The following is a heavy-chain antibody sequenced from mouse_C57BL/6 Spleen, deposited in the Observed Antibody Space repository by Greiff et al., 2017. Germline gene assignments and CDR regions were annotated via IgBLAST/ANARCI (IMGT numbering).Heavy chain of an antibody. V-gene: IGHV1-77*01. CDR1: GYTFTDPY. CDR2: IGPGSGST. J-gene: IGHJ1*03. D-gene: IGHD1-1*01. CDR3: ARSNLLLGYFDG. Sequence: QVQLQQSGAELVKPGASVKISCTASGYTFTDPYINWVKQRPGQGLEWIGRIGPGSGSTYYNVKFKGKATLTADKSSRTAYMQLSSLTSEDSAVYFCARSNLLLGYFDGWGTGTTVTVSS.